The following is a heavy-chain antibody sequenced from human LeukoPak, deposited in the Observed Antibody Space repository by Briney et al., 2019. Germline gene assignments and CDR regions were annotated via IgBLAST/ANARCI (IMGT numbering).Heavy chain of an antibody. V-gene: IGHV1-69*13. CDR2: IIPIFGTA. CDR1: GGTFSSYA. CDR3: ARGRESHGHYFHF. Sequence: GASVKVSCKASGGTFSSYAISWVRQAPGQGLEWMGGIIPIFGTANYAQKFQGRVTITADESTSTAYMELSSLRTEDTAVYYCARGRESHGHYFHFWGQGTLVTVSS. D-gene: IGHD1-26*01. J-gene: IGHJ4*02.